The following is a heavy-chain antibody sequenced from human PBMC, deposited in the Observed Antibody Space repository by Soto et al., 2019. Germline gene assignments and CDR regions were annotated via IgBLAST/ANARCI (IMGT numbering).Heavy chain of an antibody. CDR3: ARVYQGRRITIFGVVIMGYFDY. D-gene: IGHD3-3*01. CDR1: GGSFSGYY. V-gene: IGHV4-34*01. Sequence: PSETLSLTCAVYGGSFSGYYWSWIRQPPGKGLEWIGEINHSGSTNYNPSLKSRVTISVDTSKNQFSLKLSSVTAADTAVYYCARVYQGRRITIFGVVIMGYFDYWGQGTLVTVSS. CDR2: INHSGST. J-gene: IGHJ4*02.